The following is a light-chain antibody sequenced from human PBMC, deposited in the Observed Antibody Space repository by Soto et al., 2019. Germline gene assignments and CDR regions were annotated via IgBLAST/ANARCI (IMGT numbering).Light chain of an antibody. J-gene: IGLJ2*01. CDR3: QSFDTRLSGWV. CDR1: SSNIGAGYD. V-gene: IGLV1-40*01. CDR2: GNN. Sequence: QAVVTQPPSVSGAPGQRVTISCTGSSSNIGAGYDVHWYQQLPGTAPKLLVPGNNDRPSGVPDRFSASKSGTSASLAITGLQVEDEADYYCQSFDTRLSGWVFGGGTKVTVL.